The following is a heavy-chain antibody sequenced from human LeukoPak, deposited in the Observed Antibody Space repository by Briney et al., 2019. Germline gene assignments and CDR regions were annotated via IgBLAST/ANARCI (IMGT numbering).Heavy chain of an antibody. V-gene: IGHV3-30-3*01. CDR1: GFTFSSYA. CDR3: ARVAYSSGWYDY. D-gene: IGHD6-19*01. J-gene: IGHJ4*02. CDR2: ISYDGSNK. Sequence: PGRSLRLSCAASGFTFSSYAMHWVRQAPGKGLEWAAVISYDGSNKYYADSVKGRFTISRDDSKNTLYLQMNSLRAEDTAVYYCARVAYSSGWYDYWGQGTLVTVSS.